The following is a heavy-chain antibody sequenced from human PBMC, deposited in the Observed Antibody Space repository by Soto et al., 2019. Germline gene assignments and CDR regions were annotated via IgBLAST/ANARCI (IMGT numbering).Heavy chain of an antibody. CDR2: INHSGST. D-gene: IGHD3-16*01. CDR1: GGSFSGYY. CDR3: ARDDPGGSLGRNGLFLDAFDI. Sequence: SETLSLTCSVYGGSFSGYYWSWIRQPPGKGLEWIGEINHSGSTNYNPSLKSRVTISVDTSKNQFSLKLSSVTAADTAVYYCARDDPGGSLGRNGLFLDAFDIWGQGTMVTVSS. V-gene: IGHV4-34*01. J-gene: IGHJ3*02.